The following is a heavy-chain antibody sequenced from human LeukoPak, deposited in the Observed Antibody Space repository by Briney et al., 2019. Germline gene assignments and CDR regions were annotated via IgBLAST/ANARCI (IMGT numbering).Heavy chain of an antibody. CDR1: GFTFSSYE. CDR2: ISSSGSTI. J-gene: IGHJ4*02. V-gene: IGHV3-48*03. D-gene: IGHD6-13*01. Sequence: GGSLRLSCATSGFTFSSYEMNWVRQAPGKGLEWVSYISSSGSTIYYADSVKGRFTISRDNAKNSLYLQMNSLRAEDTAVYYCALSGYSSTWSAFDYWGQGTLSPSPQ. CDR3: ALSGYSSTWSAFDY.